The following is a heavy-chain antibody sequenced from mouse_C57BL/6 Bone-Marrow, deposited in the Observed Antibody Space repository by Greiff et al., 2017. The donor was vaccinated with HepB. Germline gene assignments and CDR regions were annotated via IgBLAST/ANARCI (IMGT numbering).Heavy chain of an antibody. J-gene: IGHJ1*03. CDR2: IYPRSGNT. D-gene: IGHD1-1*01. CDR3: ATLRTRYFDV. CDR1: GYTFTSYG. Sequence: VQLQQSGAELARPGASVKLSCKASGYTFTSYGISWVKQRTGQGLAWIGEIYPRSGNTYYNEKFKGKATRTADKSSSTAYMELRSLTSEDAAVYFCATLRTRYFDVWGTGTTVTVSS. V-gene: IGHV1-81*01.